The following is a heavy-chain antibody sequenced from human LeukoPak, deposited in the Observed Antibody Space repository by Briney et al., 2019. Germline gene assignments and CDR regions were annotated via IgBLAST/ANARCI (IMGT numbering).Heavy chain of an antibody. D-gene: IGHD2-2*01. CDR1: GFTFSDYP. V-gene: IGHV3-23*01. J-gene: IGHJ1*01. Sequence: GGSLRLSCTVAGFTFSDYPMAWVRQAPGKGLEWVSLISGSGDKTYFADSVEGRFTISRDNSQNTLHLQMNSLRAEDPAMYYCAKETKVGSSTIAYFQDWGQGTLVTVS. CDR3: AKETKVGSSTIAYFQD. CDR2: ISGSGDKT.